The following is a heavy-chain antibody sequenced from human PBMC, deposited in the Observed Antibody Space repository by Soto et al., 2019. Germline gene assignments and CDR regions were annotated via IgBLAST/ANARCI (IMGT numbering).Heavy chain of an antibody. CDR3: ARLIGNSWLDS. CDR1: GDSVSSNSAT. J-gene: IGHJ5*01. Sequence: TLSLTCAISGDSVSSNSATWDWIRQPPSRGLEWLGRTYYRSKWYNDYAVSVKSRITINPDTSNNQLSLQLNSVTPDDTAVYYCARLIGNSWLDSWGQGTLVTVSS. V-gene: IGHV6-1*01. CDR2: TYYRSKWYN. D-gene: IGHD2-8*01.